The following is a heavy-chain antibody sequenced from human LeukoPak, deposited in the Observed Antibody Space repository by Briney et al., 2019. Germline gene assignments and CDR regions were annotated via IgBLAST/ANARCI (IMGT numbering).Heavy chain of an antibody. J-gene: IGHJ4*02. CDR2: ISWNSGSI. CDR3: AKDSDY. CDR1: GFTFDDYA. V-gene: IGHV3-9*01. Sequence: GGSLRLSCAASGFTFDDYAMHWVRQAPGKGLEWVSGISWNSGSIGYADSVKGRFTISRDNAKNSLHLQMNSPRAEDTALYYCAKDSDYWGQGTLVTVSS.